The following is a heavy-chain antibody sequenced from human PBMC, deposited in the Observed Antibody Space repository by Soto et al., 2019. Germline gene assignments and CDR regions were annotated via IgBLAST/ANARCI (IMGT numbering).Heavy chain of an antibody. V-gene: IGHV4-31*03. Sequence: PSETLSLTCTVSGGSISSGGYYWSWIRQHPGKGLEWIGYIYYSGSTYYNPSLKSRVTISVDTSKNQFSLKLSSVTAADTAVYYCAREAGMVRGVIHCYMDVWGKGTTVTVSS. CDR1: GGSISSGGYY. CDR3: AREAGMVRGVIHCYMDV. J-gene: IGHJ6*03. CDR2: IYYSGST. D-gene: IGHD3-10*01.